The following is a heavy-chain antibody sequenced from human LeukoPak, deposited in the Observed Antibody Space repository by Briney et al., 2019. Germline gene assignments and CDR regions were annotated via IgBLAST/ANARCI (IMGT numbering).Heavy chain of an antibody. CDR3: ARPHIVVVTATRWGLDY. J-gene: IGHJ4*02. Sequence: GGSLRLSCAASGFTFSSNAMHWVCPGPGKGLEWGADISYDGNTKYYADSVKGPFATSTDNTKNTLYLQMNSLRAEDTAVYYCARPHIVVVTATRWGLDYWGEGVLVTVS. D-gene: IGHD2-21*02. V-gene: IGHV3-30*09. CDR2: ISYDGNTK. CDR1: GFTFSSNA.